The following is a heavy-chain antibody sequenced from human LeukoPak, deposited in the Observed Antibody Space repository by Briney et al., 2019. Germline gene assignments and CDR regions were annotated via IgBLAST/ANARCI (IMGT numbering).Heavy chain of an antibody. D-gene: IGHD3-10*01. CDR1: GFTFSSYE. V-gene: IGHV4-34*01. J-gene: IGHJ4*02. CDR2: INHSGST. Sequence: PGGSLRLSCAASGFTFSSYEMNWVRQAPGKGLEWIGEINHSGSTNYNPSLKSRVTVSVDTSKNQFSLKLSSVTAADTAVYYCARSRYGSGSFHWGQGTLVTVSS. CDR3: ARSRYGSGSFH.